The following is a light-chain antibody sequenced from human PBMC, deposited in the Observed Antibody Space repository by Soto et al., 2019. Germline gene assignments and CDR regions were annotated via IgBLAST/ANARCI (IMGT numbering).Light chain of an antibody. Sequence: ESVLTQSPGTLSLSPGERATLSCRASQSVNSKYLAWYQQKPGQAPRLLIYAASSRPTGVPDRFSGSGSGTEFTLSIIGLEPEDFAVYYCQHYDNLPLFTFGQGTRLEI. CDR1: QSVNSKY. CDR2: AAS. CDR3: QHYDNLPLFT. J-gene: IGKJ2*01. V-gene: IGKV3-20*01.